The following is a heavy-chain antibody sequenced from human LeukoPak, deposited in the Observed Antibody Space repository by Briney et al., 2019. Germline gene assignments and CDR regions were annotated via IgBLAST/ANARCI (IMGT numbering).Heavy chain of an antibody. CDR3: ARTRVVGYYFDY. Sequence: ASVKVSCKASGGTFSSYAISWVRQAPGQGLEWMGGIIPIFGTANYAQKFQGRVTITADESTSTAYMELSSLRSEDTAVYYCARTRVVGYYFDYWGQGTLVTVSS. V-gene: IGHV1-69*13. J-gene: IGHJ4*02. CDR2: IIPIFGTA. CDR1: GGTFSSYA. D-gene: IGHD2-15*01.